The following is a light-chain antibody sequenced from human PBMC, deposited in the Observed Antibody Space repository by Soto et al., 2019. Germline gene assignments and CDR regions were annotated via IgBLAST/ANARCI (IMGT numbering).Light chain of an antibody. CDR3: QQYGSLVT. CDR1: QSVSSSY. Sequence: EIVLTQSPASLSLYPGERATLSCRASQSVSSSYLAWYQHKPGRAPRLLIDGASSRATGIPDRFSGSGSGTDFTLTISRLEPEDLAVYYCQQYGSLVTFGQGTKVDIK. CDR2: GAS. J-gene: IGKJ1*01. V-gene: IGKV3-20*01.